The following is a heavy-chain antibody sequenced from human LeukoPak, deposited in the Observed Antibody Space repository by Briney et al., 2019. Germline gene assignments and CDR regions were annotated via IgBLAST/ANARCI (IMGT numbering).Heavy chain of an antibody. J-gene: IGHJ5*02. CDR2: ISAYNGNT. CDR1: GYTFTSYG. Sequence: ASVKVSCKASGYTFTSYGISWVRQAPGQGLERMGWISAYNGNTNYAQKLQGRVTMTTDTSTSTAYMELRSLRSDDTAVYYCARVAYEANWFDPWGQGTLVTVSS. CDR3: ARVAYEANWFDP. V-gene: IGHV1-18*01. D-gene: IGHD5-12*01.